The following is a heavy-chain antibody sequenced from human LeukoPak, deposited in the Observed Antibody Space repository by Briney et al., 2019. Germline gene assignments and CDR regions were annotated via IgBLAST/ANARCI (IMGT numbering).Heavy chain of an antibody. CDR3: AREVPYDTSRYYQPFDY. Sequence: ASVKVSCKASGYTFTSYDINWVRQATGQGLEWMGWMNPNSGNTNYAQKLQGRVTMTTDTSTSTAYMNLRSLRSDDTAVYYCAREVPYDTSRYYQPFDYWGQGTLVTVSS. CDR1: GYTFTSYD. D-gene: IGHD3-22*01. V-gene: IGHV1-18*01. J-gene: IGHJ4*02. CDR2: MNPNSGNT.